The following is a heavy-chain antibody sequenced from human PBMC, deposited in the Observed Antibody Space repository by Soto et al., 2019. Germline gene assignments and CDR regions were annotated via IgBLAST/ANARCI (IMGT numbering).Heavy chain of an antibody. V-gene: IGHV1-69*13. J-gene: IGHJ5*02. Sequence: GSSVKVSCKASGGTFSSYAISWVRQAPGQGLEWMGGIIPIFGTANYAQKFQGRVTITADESTSTAYMELSSLRSEDTAVYYCARRHYDILTGYYNWFDPWGQGTLVTVSS. CDR2: IIPIFGTA. CDR1: GGTFSSYA. D-gene: IGHD3-9*01. CDR3: ARRHYDILTGYYNWFDP.